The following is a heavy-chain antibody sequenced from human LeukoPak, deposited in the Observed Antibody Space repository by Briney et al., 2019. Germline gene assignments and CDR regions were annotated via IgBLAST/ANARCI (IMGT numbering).Heavy chain of an antibody. CDR1: GYTFTSYG. D-gene: IGHD3-3*01. CDR2: ISAYNGNT. Sequence: GASVKVSCKASGYTFTSYGISWVRQAPGQGLEWMGWISAYNGNTNYAQKFQGRVTITTDESTSTAYMELSSLRSEDTAVYYCAREGSGSYPYAFDIWGQGTMVTVSS. V-gene: IGHV1-18*01. J-gene: IGHJ3*02. CDR3: AREGSGSYPYAFDI.